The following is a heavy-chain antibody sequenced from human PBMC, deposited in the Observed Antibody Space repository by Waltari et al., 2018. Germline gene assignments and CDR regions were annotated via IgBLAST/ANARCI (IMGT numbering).Heavy chain of an antibody. V-gene: IGHV4-34*01. CDR3: ARGGGGYCSGGSCYPPRAYYFDY. Sequence: QVQLQQWGAGLLKPSETLSLTCAVYGGSFSGYYWSWIRQPPGKGLEWIGEINHSGSTNSNPSLKSRVTISVDTSKNQVSLKLSSVTAADTAVYYCARGGGGYCSGGSCYPPRAYYFDYWGQGTLVTVSS. CDR1: GGSFSGYY. CDR2: INHSGST. J-gene: IGHJ4*02. D-gene: IGHD2-15*01.